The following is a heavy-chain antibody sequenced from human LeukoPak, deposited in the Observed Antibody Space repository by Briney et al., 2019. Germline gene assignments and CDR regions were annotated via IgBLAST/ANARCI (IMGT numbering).Heavy chain of an antibody. CDR2: IYHSGST. CDR1: GYSISSGYY. Sequence: SETLSLTCTISGYSISSGYYWGWIRQPPGKGLEWIGSIYHSGSTYYNPSLKSRVTISLDTSENQFSLKLSSVAAADTAVYYCARDLYSSGWGYFDYWGQGTLVTVSS. CDR3: ARDLYSSGWGYFDY. D-gene: IGHD6-19*01. V-gene: IGHV4-38-2*02. J-gene: IGHJ4*02.